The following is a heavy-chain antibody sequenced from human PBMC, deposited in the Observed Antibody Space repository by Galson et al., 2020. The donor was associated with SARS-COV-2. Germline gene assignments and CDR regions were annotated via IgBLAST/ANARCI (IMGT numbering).Heavy chain of an antibody. CDR2: INHTGST. CDR3: ARDNRAVPAVGAFDI. Sequence: SETLSLNCTVSGGSISSGKYYWSWISQPPGKGLEWIGYINHTGSTYSNPSLKSRVTISVDTSKNQFSLKLSSVTAADTAVYYCARDNRAVPAVGAFDIWGQGTMVTVSS. CDR1: GGSISSGKYY. D-gene: IGHD2-2*01. V-gene: IGHV4-30-4*01. J-gene: IGHJ3*02.